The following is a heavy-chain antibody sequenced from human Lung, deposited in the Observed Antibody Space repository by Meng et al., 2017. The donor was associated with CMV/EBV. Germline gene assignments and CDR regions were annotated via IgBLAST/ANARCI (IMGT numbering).Heavy chain of an antibody. Sequence: LXCAASGFTFSTYTMNWVRQAPGKGLEWVSDISTSSSTIYYADSVKGRFTISRDNAKNSLYLQMNSLRAEDTAVYYCAGGVPAAIGYYDFWSGYLYGMDVXGQGXTVTVSS. CDR2: ISTSSSTI. CDR3: AGGVPAAIGYYDFWSGYLYGMDV. V-gene: IGHV3-48*04. J-gene: IGHJ6*02. CDR1: GFTFSTYT. D-gene: IGHD3-3*01.